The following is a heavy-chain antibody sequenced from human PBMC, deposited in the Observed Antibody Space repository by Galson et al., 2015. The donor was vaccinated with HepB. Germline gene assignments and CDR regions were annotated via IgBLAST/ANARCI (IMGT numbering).Heavy chain of an antibody. D-gene: IGHD3-9*01. Sequence: SVKVSCKASGGTFSSYAISWVRQAPGQGLEWMGGIIPIFGTANYAQKFQGRVTITADESTSTAYMELSSLRSEDTAVYYCARDRTRYFDWPPMYYYYYYGMDVWGQGTTVTVSS. CDR1: GGTFSSYA. J-gene: IGHJ6*02. V-gene: IGHV1-69*13. CDR3: ARDRTRYFDWPPMYYYYYYGMDV. CDR2: IIPIFGTA.